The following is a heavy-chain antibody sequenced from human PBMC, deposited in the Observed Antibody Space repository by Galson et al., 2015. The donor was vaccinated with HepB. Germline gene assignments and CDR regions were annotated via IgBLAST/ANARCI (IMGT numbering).Heavy chain of an antibody. CDR2: IYYSGST. Sequence: ETLSLTCTVSGGSISSSSYYWGWIRQPPGKGLEWIGSIYYSGSTYYNPSLKSRVTISVDTSKNQFSLKLSSVTAADTAVYYCASGLGYCSGGSCYPPWRGYNWFDPWGQGTLVTVSS. D-gene: IGHD2-15*01. CDR1: GGSISSSSYY. CDR3: ASGLGYCSGGSCYPPWRGYNWFDP. V-gene: IGHV4-39*01. J-gene: IGHJ5*02.